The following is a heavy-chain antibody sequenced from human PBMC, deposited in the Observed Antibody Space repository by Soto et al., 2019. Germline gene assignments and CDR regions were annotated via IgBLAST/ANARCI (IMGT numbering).Heavy chain of an antibody. Sequence: PVGSLRLSCAASGFTFSSYAMHWVRQAPGKGLEWVAVISYDGSNKYYADSVKGRFTISRDNSKNTLYLQMNSLRAEDTAVYYCARGGRSSSFYYYYYGMDVWGQGTTVTVSS. CDR1: GFTFSSYA. V-gene: IGHV3-30-3*01. CDR2: ISYDGSNK. J-gene: IGHJ6*02. D-gene: IGHD6-6*01. CDR3: ARGGRSSSFYYYYYGMDV.